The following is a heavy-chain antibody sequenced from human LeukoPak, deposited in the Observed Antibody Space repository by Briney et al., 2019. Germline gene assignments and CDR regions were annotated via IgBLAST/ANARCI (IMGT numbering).Heavy chain of an antibody. D-gene: IGHD1-20*01. J-gene: IGHJ3*02. CDR3: ARGGNWNDAFDI. V-gene: IGHV4-59*08. CDR1: NGSIAAYY. Sequence: PSETLSLTCTVSNGSIAAYYWSWIRQPPRKGLEWIGYIYYRGRTNYNPSLKSRVTMSVDTSKKQFSLRLNSVTAADTAVYYCARGGNWNDAFDIWGQGTMVTVSS. CDR2: IYYRGRT.